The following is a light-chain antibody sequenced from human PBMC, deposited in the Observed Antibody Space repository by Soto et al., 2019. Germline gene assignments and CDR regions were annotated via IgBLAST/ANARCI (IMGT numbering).Light chain of an antibody. Sequence: QSVLTQPASVSGSPGQSITISCTGTSSDVGGYNYVSWYQQHPGKDPKLMIYDVRNRPSGVYNRFSGSKSVNTASLTISWLQAEDEADYYCSSYTTISTYVFGTGTKVTVL. V-gene: IGLV2-14*01. CDR1: SSDVGGYNY. CDR2: DVR. J-gene: IGLJ1*01. CDR3: SSYTTISTYV.